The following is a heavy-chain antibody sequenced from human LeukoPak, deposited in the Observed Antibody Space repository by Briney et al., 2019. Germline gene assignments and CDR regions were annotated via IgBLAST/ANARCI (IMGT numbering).Heavy chain of an antibody. CDR2: ISAYNGNT. V-gene: IGHV1-18*04. D-gene: IGHD3-16*02. CDR1: GFTFTSYG. Sequence: ASVKASCTASGFTFTSYGISWVGQATGQGLEWMGWISAYNGNTNYAQKLQGRVTMTTDTSTSTAYMELRSLRSDDTAVYYCAREAGDYVWGSYRYGAEYFQHWGQGTLVTVSS. CDR3: AREAGDYVWGSYRYGAEYFQH. J-gene: IGHJ1*01.